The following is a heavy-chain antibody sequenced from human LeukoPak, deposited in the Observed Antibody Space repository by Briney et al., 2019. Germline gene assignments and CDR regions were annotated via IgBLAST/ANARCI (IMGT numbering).Heavy chain of an antibody. CDR1: GGTLRRYG. Sequence: SVKVSCKASGGTLRRYGINWVRQAPGQGLDWLGGIIPVFHTTFYAQKFQGRVTITTDESTSTAYMELSSLISDDTALYYCARGPFEPRIRGLCSGGSRWFDYWGQGTLVTVSS. V-gene: IGHV1-69*05. D-gene: IGHD2-15*01. J-gene: IGHJ4*02. CDR2: IIPVFHTT. CDR3: ARGPFEPRIRGLCSGGSRWFDY.